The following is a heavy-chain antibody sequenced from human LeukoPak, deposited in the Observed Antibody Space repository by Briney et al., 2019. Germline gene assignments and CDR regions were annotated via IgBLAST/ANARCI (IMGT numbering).Heavy chain of an antibody. Sequence: ASVKVSCKASGYTLTGYYMHWVRQAPGQGLEWMGWINPNSGGTNYAQKFQGRVTMTRDTSISTAYMELSRLRSDDTAVYYCARDLADYGYYYYYYGMDVWGQGTTVTVSS. CDR2: INPNSGGT. V-gene: IGHV1-2*02. CDR3: ARDLADYGYYYYYYGMDV. CDR1: GYTLTGYY. J-gene: IGHJ6*02. D-gene: IGHD3-16*01.